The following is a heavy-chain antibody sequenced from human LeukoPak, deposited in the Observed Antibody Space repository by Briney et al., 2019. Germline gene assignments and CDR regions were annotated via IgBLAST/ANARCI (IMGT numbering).Heavy chain of an antibody. Sequence: GGSLRLSCAASGFTFSSYSMNWVRQAPGKGLEWVSSISSSSSYIYYADSVKGRFTISRDNAKNSLYLQMNSLRAEDTAVYYCARGGYCSSTSCYNAFFDYWAREPWSPSPQ. CDR2: ISSSSSYI. J-gene: IGHJ4*02. CDR3: ARGGYCSSTSCYNAFFDY. CDR1: GFTFSSYS. D-gene: IGHD2-2*02. V-gene: IGHV3-21*01.